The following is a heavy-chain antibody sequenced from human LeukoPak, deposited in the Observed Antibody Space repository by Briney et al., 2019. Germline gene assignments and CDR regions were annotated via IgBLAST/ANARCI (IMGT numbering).Heavy chain of an antibody. J-gene: IGHJ4*02. V-gene: IGHV3-33*01. CDR1: GFTFSSYG. CDR2: IWYDGSNK. CDR3: ASSTITATLDY. Sequence: PRRSLRLSCAASGFTFSSYGMHWVRQAPGKGLEWVAVIWYDGSNKYYADSVKGRFTISRDNSKNTLYLQMNSLRAEDTAVYYCASSTITATLDYWGQGTLVTVSS. D-gene: IGHD5-24*01.